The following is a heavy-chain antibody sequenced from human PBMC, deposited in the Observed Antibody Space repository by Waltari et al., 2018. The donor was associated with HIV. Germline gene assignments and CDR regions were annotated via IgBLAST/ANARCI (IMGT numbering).Heavy chain of an antibody. CDR2: ISGSSSTI. CDR1: GFTFSRFS. J-gene: IGHJ6*02. Sequence: EVQLVESGGGLVQPGGSPRLSCATSGFTFSRFSMNWVRQAPGKGLEFISYISGSSSTIYYADSVKGRFTISRDNARNSLYLQMNSLRAEDTAVYYCARDGWLRSAYGMDVWGQGTTVTVS. V-gene: IGHV3-48*01. CDR3: ARDGWLRSAYGMDV. D-gene: IGHD5-12*01.